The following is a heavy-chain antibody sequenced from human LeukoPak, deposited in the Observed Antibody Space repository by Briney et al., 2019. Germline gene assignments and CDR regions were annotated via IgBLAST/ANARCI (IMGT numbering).Heavy chain of an antibody. J-gene: IGHJ1*01. D-gene: IGHD3-22*01. CDR2: TSYDGGNK. CDR3: AKERSYYDTSGRYYSNTGFQH. Sequence: GRSLRLSCAASGFTFSSYAMHWVRQAPGKGLEWVAGTSYDGGNKYYTDSVKGRFTISRDNSKNTLYLQVNSLRAEDTAVYYCAKERSYYDTSGRYYSNTGFQHWGQGTLVTVSS. CDR1: GFTFSSYA. V-gene: IGHV3-30*04.